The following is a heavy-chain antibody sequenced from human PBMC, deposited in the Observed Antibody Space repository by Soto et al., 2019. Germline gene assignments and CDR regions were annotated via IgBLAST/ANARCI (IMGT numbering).Heavy chain of an antibody. CDR3: AKGRVFGVVIMDPATAAMGDFDI. V-gene: IGHV3-23*01. CDR1: GFHFSSYA. CDR2: ISGSGGST. J-gene: IGHJ3*02. Sequence: GSLRISCAAPGFHFSSYAMSWVRQAPGKGLEWVSAISGSGGSTYYADSVKGRFTISRDNSKNTLYLPMNSLRAEDTAVYYCAKGRVFGVVIMDPATAAMGDFDIWGQGTMVTVSS. D-gene: IGHD3-3*01.